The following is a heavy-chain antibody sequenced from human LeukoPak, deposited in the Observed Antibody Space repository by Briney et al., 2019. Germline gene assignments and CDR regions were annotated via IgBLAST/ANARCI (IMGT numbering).Heavy chain of an antibody. CDR2: ISGSGGST. V-gene: IGHV3-23*01. J-gene: IGHJ4*02. CDR1: AFTFSSYA. Sequence: GGSLRLSCAASAFTFSSYAMSWVRQAPGEGLEWVSAISGSGGSTYYADSVKGRFTISRDNSKNTLYLQMNSLRAEDTAIYYCAKLIHPYTSSWYPFDSWGQGTLVTVSS. D-gene: IGHD6-13*01. CDR3: AKLIHPYTSSWYPFDS.